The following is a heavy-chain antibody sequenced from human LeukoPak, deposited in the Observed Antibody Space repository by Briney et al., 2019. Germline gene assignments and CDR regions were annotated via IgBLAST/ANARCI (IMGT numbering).Heavy chain of an antibody. CDR1: GYTFTSYG. CDR2: ISAYNGNK. CDR3: ARDTPITMIVVSAFDI. J-gene: IGHJ3*02. V-gene: IGHV1-18*01. Sequence: ASVKVSCKASGYTFTSYGISWVRQAPGQGLEWMGWISAYNGNKNYAQKLQGRVTMTTDTSTSTAYMELRSLRSDDTAVYYCARDTPITMIVVSAFDIWGQGTMVTVSS. D-gene: IGHD3-22*01.